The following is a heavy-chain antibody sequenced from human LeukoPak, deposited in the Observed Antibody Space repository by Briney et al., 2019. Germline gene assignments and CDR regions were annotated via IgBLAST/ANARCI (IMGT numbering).Heavy chain of an antibody. CDR3: AKDKMDIGSDAFDI. V-gene: IGHV4-4*07. CDR2: IYTSGTT. Sequence: SETLSLTCTVAGGSISSYSWSWIRQPAGKGLEWIGRIYTSGTTNDNPSLKSRVTISVDKSKNQLSLKLGSVTAADTAVYYCAKDKMDIGSDAFDIWGQGTMLTVCS. CDR1: GGSISSYS. D-gene: IGHD1-14*01. J-gene: IGHJ3*02.